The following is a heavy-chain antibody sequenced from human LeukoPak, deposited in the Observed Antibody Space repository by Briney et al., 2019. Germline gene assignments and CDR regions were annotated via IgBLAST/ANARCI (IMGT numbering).Heavy chain of an antibody. CDR2: IWYDGSNK. V-gene: IGHV3-33*01. CDR1: GFTFSSYG. Sequence: GGSLRLSCAASGFTFSSYGMHWVRQAPGKGLEWVAVIWYDGSNKYYADSVKGRFTISRDNSKNTPYLQMNSLRAEDTAVYYCAREFSKATVADYWGQGTLVTVSS. J-gene: IGHJ4*02. CDR3: AREFSKATVADY. D-gene: IGHD6-19*01.